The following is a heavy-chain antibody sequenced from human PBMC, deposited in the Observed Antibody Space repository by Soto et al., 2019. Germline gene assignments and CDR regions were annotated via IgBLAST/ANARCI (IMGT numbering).Heavy chain of an antibody. J-gene: IGHJ5*02. CDR3: ARALDYDFWGGRNWFDP. D-gene: IGHD3-3*01. CDR2: IYYTGIT. CDR1: GGSITDNY. V-gene: IGHV4-59*01. Sequence: SETLSLTCSVSGGSITDNYWTWIRQSPGKGLEWVGYIYYTGITNYNPSLKRRVTISLDRSKNQFSLKLDSVTAADTAVYYCARALDYDFWGGRNWFDPWGQGTPVTVSS.